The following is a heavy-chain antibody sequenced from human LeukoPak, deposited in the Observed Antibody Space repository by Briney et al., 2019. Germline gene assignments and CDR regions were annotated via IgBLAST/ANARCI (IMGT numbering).Heavy chain of an antibody. D-gene: IGHD1-7*01. V-gene: IGHV1-18*01. J-gene: IGHJ4*02. CDR1: GYTFTSYG. CDR2: ISAYNGNT. Sequence: ASVKVSFKASGYTFTSYGISWVRQAPGQGLEWMGWISAYNGNTNYAQKLQGRVTMTTDPSTSTAYMELRSLRSDDTAVYYCARDAPWNYFANFDYWGQGTLVTVSS. CDR3: ARDAPWNYFANFDY.